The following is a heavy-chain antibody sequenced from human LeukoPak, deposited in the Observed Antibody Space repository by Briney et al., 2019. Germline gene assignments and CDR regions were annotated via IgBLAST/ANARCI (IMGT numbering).Heavy chain of an antibody. Sequence: GASVKVSCKASGYTFTGYYMHWVRQAPGQGLEWMGWINPNSGGTNYAQKFQGRVTMTGDTSISTAYMELSRLRSDDTAVYYCARDRITSRVVAVDYYYYYMDVWGKGTTVTVSS. D-gene: IGHD2-15*01. CDR2: INPNSGGT. CDR1: GYTFTGYY. V-gene: IGHV1-2*02. CDR3: ARDRITSRVVAVDYYYYYMDV. J-gene: IGHJ6*03.